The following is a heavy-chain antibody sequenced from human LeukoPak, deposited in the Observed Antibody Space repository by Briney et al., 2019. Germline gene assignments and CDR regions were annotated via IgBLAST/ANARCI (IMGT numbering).Heavy chain of an antibody. CDR1: GGPISSSSYY. D-gene: IGHD5-18*01. V-gene: IGHV4-39*01. J-gene: IGHJ4*02. CDR2: IYYSGST. CDR3: ARYSYGLFDY. Sequence: PSETLSLTCTVSGGPISSSSYYWGWIRQPPGKGLEWIGSIYYSGSTYYNPSLKSRVTISVDTSKNQFSLKLSSVTAADTAVYYCARYSYGLFDYWGQGTLVTVSS.